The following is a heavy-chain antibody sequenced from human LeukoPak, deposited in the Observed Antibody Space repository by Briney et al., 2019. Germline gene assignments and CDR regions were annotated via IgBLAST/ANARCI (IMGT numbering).Heavy chain of an antibody. CDR2: IKQDGSEK. D-gene: IGHD2-2*01. CDR3: ARPYHIVVVPAALGY. Sequence: GGSLRLSCAASGFTFSSYWMSWVRQAPGKGLEWVTNIKQDGSEKYYVDSVKGRFTISRDNAKNSLYLRMNSLRAEDTAVYYCARPYHIVVVPAALGYWGQGTLVTVSS. V-gene: IGHV3-7*01. J-gene: IGHJ4*02. CDR1: GFTFSSYW.